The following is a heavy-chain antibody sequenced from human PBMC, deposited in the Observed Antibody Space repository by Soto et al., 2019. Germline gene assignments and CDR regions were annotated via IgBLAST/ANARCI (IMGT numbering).Heavy chain of an antibody. V-gene: IGHV3-9*01. CDR1: GFTFDDYA. Sequence: GGSLRLSCAASGFTFDDYAMHWVRQAPGKGLEWVSGISWNSGSIGYADSVKGRFTISRDNAKNSLYLQMNSLRAEDTALYYCAKDSGYPRHNYYYGMDVWGQGTTVTVSS. CDR3: AKDSGYPRHNYYYGMDV. J-gene: IGHJ6*02. CDR2: ISWNSGSI. D-gene: IGHD5-18*01.